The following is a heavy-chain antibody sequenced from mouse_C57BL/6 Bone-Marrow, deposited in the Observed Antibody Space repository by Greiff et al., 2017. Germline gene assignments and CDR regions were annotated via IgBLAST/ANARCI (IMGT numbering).Heavy chain of an antibody. J-gene: IGHJ2*01. CDR1: GFTFSSYG. Sequence: EVQLVESGGDLVKPGGSLKLSCAASGFTFSSYGMSWVRQTPDKRLEWVATISSGGSYTYYPDSVKGRLTISRDNAKNTLYLQMSSLKSEDTAMYYCARPGVAYFDYWGQGTTLTVSS. CDR2: ISSGGSYT. CDR3: ARPGVAYFDY. V-gene: IGHV5-6*01.